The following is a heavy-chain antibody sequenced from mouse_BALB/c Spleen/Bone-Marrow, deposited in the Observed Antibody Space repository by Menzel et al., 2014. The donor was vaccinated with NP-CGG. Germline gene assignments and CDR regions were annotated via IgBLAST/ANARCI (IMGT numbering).Heavy chain of an antibody. Sequence: VHLQQSGAELVRPGASVTLSCKASGYTFXDYEMHWVKQTPVHGLEWIGAIDPETGGTAYNQKFKGKATLTADKSSSTAYMELRSLTSEDSAVYYCTRSETGPFAYWGQGTLVTVSA. D-gene: IGHD4-1*01. CDR3: TRSETGPFAY. CDR2: IDPETGGT. CDR1: GYTFXDYE. V-gene: IGHV1-15*01. J-gene: IGHJ3*01.